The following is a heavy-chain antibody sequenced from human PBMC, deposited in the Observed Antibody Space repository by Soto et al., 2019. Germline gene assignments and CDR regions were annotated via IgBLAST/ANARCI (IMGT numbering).Heavy chain of an antibody. Sequence: GGSLRLSCEASGFTLNNYWMQWVRQAPGKGLVWVSFISSDGTTTYYADSVKGRFTVSRDNAKNTLSLQMNSLRAEDTAGYYCVRDGRNYYGMDVWGQGTTVTVSS. J-gene: IGHJ6*02. CDR1: GFTLNNYW. CDR2: ISSDGTTT. CDR3: VRDGRNYYGMDV. V-gene: IGHV3-74*01.